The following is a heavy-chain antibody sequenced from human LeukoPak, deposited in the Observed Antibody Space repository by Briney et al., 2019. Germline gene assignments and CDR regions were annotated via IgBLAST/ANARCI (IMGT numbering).Heavy chain of an antibody. V-gene: IGHV4-59*01. CDR3: ARVPSGVRGIIIDY. J-gene: IGHJ4*02. D-gene: IGHD3-10*01. CDR1: GGSISSYY. Sequence: TSETLSLTCTVSGGSISSYYWSWIRQPPGKGLEWIGYIYYSGSTNYNPSLKSRVTISVDTSKNQFSLKLSSVTAADTAVYYCARVPSGVRGIIIDYWGQGTLVTVSS. CDR2: IYYSGST.